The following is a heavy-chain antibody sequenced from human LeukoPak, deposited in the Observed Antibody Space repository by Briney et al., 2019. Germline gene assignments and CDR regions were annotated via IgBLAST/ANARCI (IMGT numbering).Heavy chain of an antibody. J-gene: IGHJ6*02. V-gene: IGHV1-8*01. CDR1: GYTFTSYD. Sequence: ASVKVSCKASGYTFTSYDINWVRQATGQGLEWMGWMNPNSGNTGYAQKFQGRVTMTRNTSISTAYMELSSLRSEDTAVYYCATCSGSYYCYYYGMDVWGQGTTVTVSS. D-gene: IGHD1-26*01. CDR3: ATCSGSYYCYYYGMDV. CDR2: MNPNSGNT.